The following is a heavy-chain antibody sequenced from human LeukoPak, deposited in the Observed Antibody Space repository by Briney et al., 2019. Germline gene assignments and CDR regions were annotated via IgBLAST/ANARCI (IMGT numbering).Heavy chain of an antibody. J-gene: IGHJ3*02. CDR1: GGTFSSYA. D-gene: IGHD4-23*01. Sequence: PVKVSCKASGGTFSSYAISWVRQAPGQGLEWMGRIIPIFGTANYAQKFQVRVTITTDESTSTAYMELSSLRSEDTAVYYCARPGVVTAHAFDIWGQGTMVTVSS. V-gene: IGHV1-69*05. CDR3: ARPGVVTAHAFDI. CDR2: IIPIFGTA.